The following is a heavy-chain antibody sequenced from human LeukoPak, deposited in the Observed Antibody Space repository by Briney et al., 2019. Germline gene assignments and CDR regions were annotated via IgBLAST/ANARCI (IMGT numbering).Heavy chain of an antibody. CDR3: AKGRYSGSYPSDY. Sequence: PGGSLRLSCAASGFTFSSYAMSWVRQAPGKGLEWVSAISGSGGSTYYADSVKGRFTISRDNAKSTLYLQMNSLRAEDTAVYYCAKGRYSGSYPSDYWGQGTLVTVSS. V-gene: IGHV3-23*01. CDR1: GFTFSSYA. D-gene: IGHD1-26*01. CDR2: ISGSGGST. J-gene: IGHJ4*02.